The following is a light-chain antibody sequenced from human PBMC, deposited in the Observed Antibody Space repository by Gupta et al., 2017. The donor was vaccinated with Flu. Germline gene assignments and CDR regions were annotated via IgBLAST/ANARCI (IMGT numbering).Light chain of an antibody. CDR3: SSYGGSDNLWV. J-gene: IGLJ3*02. V-gene: IGLV2-8*01. CDR1: SSDVGGYSY. Sequence: VPISAARTSSDVGGYSYVSWYLHHPGKVPKLIIYAVTARPSGVPARFSGSKSGNTASLTVSGLQAEDEADYFCSSYGGSDNLWVFGGGTKLTVL. CDR2: AVT.